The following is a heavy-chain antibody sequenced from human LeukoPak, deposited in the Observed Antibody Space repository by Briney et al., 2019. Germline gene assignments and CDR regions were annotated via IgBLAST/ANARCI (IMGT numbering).Heavy chain of an antibody. V-gene: IGHV1-69*04. D-gene: IGHD4-17*01. Sequence: SVKVSCKASGGTFSSYAISWVRQAPGQGLEWMGRIIPILGIANYAQKFQGRVTITADKSTSTAYMELSSLRSEDTAVYYCARAGMTTVTSFLDYWGQGTLVTVSS. CDR3: ARAGMTTVTSFLDY. CDR1: GGTFSSYA. J-gene: IGHJ4*02. CDR2: IIPILGIA.